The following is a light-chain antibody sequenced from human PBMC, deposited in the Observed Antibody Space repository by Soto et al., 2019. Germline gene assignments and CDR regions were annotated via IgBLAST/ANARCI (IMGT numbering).Light chain of an antibody. CDR2: EVS. J-gene: IGKJ2*01. CDR3: MQSIQLPGT. Sequence: DIVLTQTPLSLPVTPGQPASISCKSSKSLLHSDGRAYLYWYLQKPGQPPQLLISEVSNRLSGVPDRFSGSGSGTDFTLKISRVETEDVGIYYSMQSIQLPGTFGQGTKLEMK. V-gene: IGKV2D-29*01. CDR1: KSLLHSDGRAY.